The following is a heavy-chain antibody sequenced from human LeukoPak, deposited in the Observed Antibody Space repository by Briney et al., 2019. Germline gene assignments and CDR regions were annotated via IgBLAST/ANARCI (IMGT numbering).Heavy chain of an antibody. CDR1: GFTFSSYG. D-gene: IGHD1-26*01. J-gene: IGHJ4*02. Sequence: PGGSLRLSCAASGFTFSSYGMHWVRQAPGKGLEWVAFIRYDGSNKYYADSVKGRFTISRDNSKNTLYLQMNSLRAEDTAVYYCAKDFYLSGSYCFDYWGQGTLVTVSS. CDR2: IRYDGSNK. V-gene: IGHV3-30*02. CDR3: AKDFYLSGSYCFDY.